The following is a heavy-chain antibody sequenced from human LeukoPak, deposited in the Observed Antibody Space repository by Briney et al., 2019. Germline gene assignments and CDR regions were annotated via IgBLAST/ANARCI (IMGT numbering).Heavy chain of an antibody. V-gene: IGHV3-48*01. CDR2: ISTSSSTI. CDR3: ARDGYDFWSDYPTTLDY. D-gene: IGHD3-3*01. Sequence: QAGGSLRLSCAVSGFNFSTYNMNWVRQAPGKGLEWVSYISTSSSTIYYADSVKGRFTISRDNAKNSLYLQMNSLRAEDTAVYYCARDGYDFWSDYPTTLDYWGQGTLVTVSS. J-gene: IGHJ4*02. CDR1: GFNFSTYN.